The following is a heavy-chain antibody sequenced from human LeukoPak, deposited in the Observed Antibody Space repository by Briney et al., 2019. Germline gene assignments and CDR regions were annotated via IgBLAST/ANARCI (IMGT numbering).Heavy chain of an antibody. CDR3: ARELAAAGQ. Sequence: ASVKVSCKASGYTFTSYDINWVRQATGQGLEWMGWMNPNSGNTGYAQKFQGRVTMSTAYMELSSLRSEDTAVYYCARELAAAGQWGQGTLVTVSS. CDR1: GYTFTSYD. CDR2: MNPNSGNT. D-gene: IGHD6-13*01. J-gene: IGHJ4*02. V-gene: IGHV1-8*01.